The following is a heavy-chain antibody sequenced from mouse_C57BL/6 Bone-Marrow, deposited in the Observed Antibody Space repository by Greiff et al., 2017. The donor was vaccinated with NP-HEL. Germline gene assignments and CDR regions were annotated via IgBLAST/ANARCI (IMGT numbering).Heavy chain of an antibody. D-gene: IGHD2-5*01. CDR3: ARGYYSNLYWYFDV. J-gene: IGHJ1*03. CDR2: IDPSDSYT. V-gene: IGHV1-69*01. CDR1: GYTFTSYW. Sequence: VQLKQPGAELVMPGASVKLSCKASGYTFTSYWMHWVKQRPGQGLEWIGEIDPSDSYTNYNQKFKGKSTLTVDKSSSTAYMQLSSLTSEDSAVYYCARGYYSNLYWYFDVWGTGTTVTVSS.